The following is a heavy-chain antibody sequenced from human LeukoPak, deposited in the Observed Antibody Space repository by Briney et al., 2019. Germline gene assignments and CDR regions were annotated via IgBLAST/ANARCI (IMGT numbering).Heavy chain of an antibody. Sequence: SETLSLTCTVSCGSMRPNYWSLVRQAPRKGLEWIGYVYHSGRTNIGPSLKSRATILVDTSKNQFSLKLTSVTAADTALYYCAKMGGHFYDSSTYDPIWFDHWGQGIQVTVSS. CDR1: CGSMRPNY. CDR3: AKMGGHFYDSSTYDPIWFDH. V-gene: IGHV4-59*13. CDR2: VYHSGRT. D-gene: IGHD3-22*01. J-gene: IGHJ5*02.